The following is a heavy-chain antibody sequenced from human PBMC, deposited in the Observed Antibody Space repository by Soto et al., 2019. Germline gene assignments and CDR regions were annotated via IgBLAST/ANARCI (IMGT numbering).Heavy chain of an antibody. CDR2: IKQDGSEK. CDR1: GFTFSSYW. V-gene: IGHV3-7*05. Sequence: EVQLVESGGGLVQPGGSLRLSCAASGFTFSSYWMSWVRQAPGKGLERVANIKQDGSEKYYVDSVKGRFTISRDNAKNSLYLQMNSLRAEDTAVYYCASVPYCSSTSCYPIDYWGQGTLVTVSS. CDR3: ASVPYCSSTSCYPIDY. J-gene: IGHJ4*02. D-gene: IGHD2-2*01.